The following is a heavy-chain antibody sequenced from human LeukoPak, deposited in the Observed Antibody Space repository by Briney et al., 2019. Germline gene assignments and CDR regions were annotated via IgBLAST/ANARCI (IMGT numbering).Heavy chain of an antibody. D-gene: IGHD1-26*01. J-gene: IGHJ6*03. CDR2: ISGSGGST. CDR3: AKEGYSGSYHYYYYYYMDV. Sequence: PGGSLRLSSAASGFTFSSYAMSWVRQAPGKGLEWVSAISGSGGSTYYADSVKGRFTISRDNSKNTLYLQMNSLRAEDTAVYYCAKEGYSGSYHYYYYYYMDVWGKGTTVTVSS. V-gene: IGHV3-23*01. CDR1: GFTFSSYA.